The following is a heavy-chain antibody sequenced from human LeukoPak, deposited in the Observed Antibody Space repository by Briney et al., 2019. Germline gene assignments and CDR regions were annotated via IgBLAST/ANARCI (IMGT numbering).Heavy chain of an antibody. V-gene: IGHV4-4*07. Sequence: PSETLSLTCTVSGGSISSKYQNWSRIPQPAGKGLKWIGRNYTSRNTNYNPSLKSPMTMSVDKTKNHFTLKLISATATDTALCYCAREEDHDRRFDSCGQGTLVIVSS. CDR3: AREEDHDRRFDS. CDR2: NYTSRNT. CDR1: GGSISSKY. D-gene: IGHD3-16*01. J-gene: IGHJ4*02.